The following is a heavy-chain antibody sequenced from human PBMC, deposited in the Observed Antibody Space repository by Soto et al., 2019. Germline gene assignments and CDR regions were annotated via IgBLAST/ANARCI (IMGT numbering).Heavy chain of an antibody. CDR2: IIPILGIA. Sequence: QVQLVQSGAEVNKPGSTVKVSCKASGGTFSSYIISWVRQAPGQGLEWMGRIIPILGIANYAQKFQGRVTITADKSTSTAYMELSSLRSEDTAVYYCANKDYDSSEYYYYGMDVWGQGTTVTVSS. J-gene: IGHJ6*02. CDR1: GGTFSSYI. V-gene: IGHV1-69*02. D-gene: IGHD3-22*01. CDR3: ANKDYDSSEYYYYGMDV.